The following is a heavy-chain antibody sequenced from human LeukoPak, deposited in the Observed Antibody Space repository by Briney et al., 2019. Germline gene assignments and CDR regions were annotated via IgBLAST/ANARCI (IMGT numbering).Heavy chain of an antibody. CDR2: IYYSGST. V-gene: IGHV4-59*01. D-gene: IGHD1-26*01. Sequence: SETLSLTCTVSGGSLSSYYWSWIRQPPGKGLEWIGYIYYSGSTNYNPSLKSRVTISVDTSKNQFSLKLSSVTAADTAVYYCTSWDDYGMDVWGQGTTVTVSS. CDR3: TSWDDYGMDV. CDR1: GGSLSSYY. J-gene: IGHJ6*02.